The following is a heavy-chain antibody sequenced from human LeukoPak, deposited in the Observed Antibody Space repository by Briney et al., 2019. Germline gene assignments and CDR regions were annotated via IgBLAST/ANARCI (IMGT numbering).Heavy chain of an antibody. CDR3: ARGGSYAADY. J-gene: IGHJ4*02. CDR1: GFTFSSYS. Sequence: GGSLRLSCAASGFTFSSYSMNWVRQAPGKGLEWVSYISSSSSTIYYADSVKGRFTISRDNAKNSLYLQMNGLRAEDTAVYYCARGGSYAADYWGQGTLVTVSS. V-gene: IGHV3-48*01. D-gene: IGHD1-26*01. CDR2: ISSSSSTI.